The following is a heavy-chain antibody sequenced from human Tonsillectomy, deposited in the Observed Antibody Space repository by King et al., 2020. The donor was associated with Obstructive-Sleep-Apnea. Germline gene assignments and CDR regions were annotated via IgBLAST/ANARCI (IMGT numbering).Heavy chain of an antibody. J-gene: IGHJ4*02. Sequence: VQLVESGGGVVQPGRSLRLSCGASGFTFSSYAMHWVRQAPGKGLEWVAILSHDDGRNTFYADSVKGRFTISRDSSKNTLYLQMNSLRAEEPAVDHCAREVHGGFDYWGQGTLVTVSS. D-gene: IGHD2-15*01. V-gene: IGHV3-30*04. CDR1: GFTFSSYA. CDR3: AREVHGGFDY. CDR2: LSHDDGRNT.